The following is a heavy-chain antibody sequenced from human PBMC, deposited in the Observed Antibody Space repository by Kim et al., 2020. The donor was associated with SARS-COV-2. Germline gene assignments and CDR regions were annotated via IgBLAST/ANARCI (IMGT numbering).Heavy chain of an antibody. Sequence: GGSLRLSCAASGFTFDDYGMSWVRQAPGKGLEWVSGINWNGGSTGYADSVKGRFTISRDNAKNSLYLQMNSLRAEDTALYHCARGYCSSTSCYRAFDYYYGMDVWGQGTTVTVSS. V-gene: IGHV3-20*01. D-gene: IGHD2-2*01. CDR2: INWNGGST. CDR3: ARGYCSSTSCYRAFDYYYGMDV. CDR1: GFTFDDYG. J-gene: IGHJ6*02.